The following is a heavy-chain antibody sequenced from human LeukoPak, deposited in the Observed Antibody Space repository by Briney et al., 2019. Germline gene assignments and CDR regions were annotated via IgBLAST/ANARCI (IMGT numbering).Heavy chain of an antibody. J-gene: IGHJ4*02. V-gene: IGHV1-2*02. Sequence: ASVKVSYKASGYTFSGHYIHWVRQAPGQGLEWMGWINPNNGVIHFAQKFQGRVTMTRDTSISTVYMDLSGLGGDDTAVYYCARTQILDCWGQGTLVTVSS. CDR3: ARTQILDC. CDR1: GYTFSGHY. CDR2: INPNNGVI.